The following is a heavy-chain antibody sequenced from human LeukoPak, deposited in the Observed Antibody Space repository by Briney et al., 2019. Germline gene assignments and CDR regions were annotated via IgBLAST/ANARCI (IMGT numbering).Heavy chain of an antibody. J-gene: IGHJ4*02. V-gene: IGHV4-39*01. CDR1: GGSISTSIYY. CDR2: LYYDGNT. CDR3: ARVAYGGNHGGVGY. Sequence: SETLSLTCTVSGGSISTSIYYWGCIRQTPGKGLEWIGSLYYDGNTYYNPSLESRVTISVDTSKNQFSLKLNSVTAADTAVHYCARVAYGGNHGGVGYWGQGTLVTVSS. D-gene: IGHD4-23*01.